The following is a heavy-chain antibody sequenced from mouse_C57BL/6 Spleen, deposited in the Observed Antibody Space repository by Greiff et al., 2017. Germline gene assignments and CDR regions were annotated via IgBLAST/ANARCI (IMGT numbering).Heavy chain of an antibody. Sequence: QVQLQQPGAELVMPGASVKLSCKASGYTFTSYWLHWVKQRPGQGLEWIGEIDPSDSYTNYNQKFKGKSTLTVDKSSSTAYMQLSSLTSEDSAVYYCATSYYGSSYDYAMDYWGQGTSVTVSS. CDR1: GYTFTSYW. J-gene: IGHJ4*01. CDR3: ATSYYGSSYDYAMDY. V-gene: IGHV1-69*01. D-gene: IGHD1-1*01. CDR2: IDPSDSYT.